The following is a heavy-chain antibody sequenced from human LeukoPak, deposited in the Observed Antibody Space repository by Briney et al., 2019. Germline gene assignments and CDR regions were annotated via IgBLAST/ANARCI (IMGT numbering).Heavy chain of an antibody. J-gene: IGHJ4*02. V-gene: IGHV3-23*01. Sequence: GGSLRLSCAASGFTFSTYAMSWVRQAPGKGLEWVSGISGRGVSTSYADSVRGRFTISRDNSKNTLYLQMNSLRAEDTAVYYCAKAASGNWNDVSDYWGQGTLVTVSS. CDR1: GFTFSTYA. CDR2: ISGRGVST. D-gene: IGHD1-20*01. CDR3: AKAASGNWNDVSDY.